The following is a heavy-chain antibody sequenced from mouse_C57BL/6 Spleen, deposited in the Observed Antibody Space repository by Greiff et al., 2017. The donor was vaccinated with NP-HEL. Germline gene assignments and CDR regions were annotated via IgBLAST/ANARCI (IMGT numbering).Heavy chain of an antibody. J-gene: IGHJ3*01. V-gene: IGHV1-55*01. D-gene: IGHD1-1*01. CDR2: IYPGSGST. CDR1: GYTFTSYW. CDR3: ARGGSSYDWFAY. Sequence: QVQLQQSGAELVKPGASVKLSCKASGYTFTSYWITWVKQRPGQGLEWIGDIYPGSGSTNYNEKFKSKATLTVDTSSSTAYMQLSSLTSEDSAVYYCARGGSSYDWFAYWGQGTLVTVSA.